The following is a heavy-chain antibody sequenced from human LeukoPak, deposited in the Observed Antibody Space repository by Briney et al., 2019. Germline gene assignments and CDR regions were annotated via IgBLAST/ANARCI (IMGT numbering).Heavy chain of an antibody. D-gene: IGHD5-12*01. Sequence: AGGSLRLSCAASGFTFSSYWMHWVRQSPGKGLVWVSRINSDGSSTSYADSVKGRFTISRDNAKNTLYLQMNSLRSGDTAVYYCARGGYSGFDVWGQGTVVTVSS. J-gene: IGHJ3*01. CDR2: INSDGSST. V-gene: IGHV3-74*01. CDR1: GFTFSSYW. CDR3: ARGGYSGFDV.